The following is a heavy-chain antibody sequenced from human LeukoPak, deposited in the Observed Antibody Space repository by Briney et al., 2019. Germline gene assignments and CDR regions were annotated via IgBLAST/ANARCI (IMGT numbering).Heavy chain of an antibody. CDR2: ISSSGSTI. CDR3: ARDLAGYSYVDY. CDR1: GFTFSDYY. V-gene: IGHV3-11*04. J-gene: IGHJ4*02. Sequence: GGSLRLSCAASGFTFSDYYMSWIRQAPGKGLEWVSYISSSGSTIYYADSVKGRFTISRDNSKNTLYLQMNSLRAEDTAVYYCARDLAGYSYVDYWGQGTLVTVSS. D-gene: IGHD5-18*01.